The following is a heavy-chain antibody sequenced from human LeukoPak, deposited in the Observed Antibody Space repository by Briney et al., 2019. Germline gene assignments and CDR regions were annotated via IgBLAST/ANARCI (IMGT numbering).Heavy chain of an antibody. CDR2: MYYSGIT. D-gene: IGHD2-15*01. Sequence: KPSETLSLTCTVSGGSISTFYWTWIRQPPGKGLEWIGYMYYSGITKYNPSLKSRVSISVDTSRSQFSLNLSSMAVADTAVYYWVAEKGGTMNYWGQGILVTVSS. CDR3: VAEKGGTMNY. V-gene: IGHV4-59*01. J-gene: IGHJ4*02. CDR1: GGSISTFY.